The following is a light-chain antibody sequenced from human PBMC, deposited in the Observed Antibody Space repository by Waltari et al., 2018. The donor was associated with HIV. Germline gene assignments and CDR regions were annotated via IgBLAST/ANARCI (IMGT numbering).Light chain of an antibody. CDR1: ESVSNY. V-gene: IGKV3-11*01. CDR3: QQRHNWPPLT. Sequence: PGERATLSCRASESVSNYLAWYHQKPGQPPRLLIYDSTQRATGIPARFSGSGSTTDFTLTISSLEPEDFGVYYCQQRHNWPPLTFGGGTKVEIK. CDR2: DST. J-gene: IGKJ4*01.